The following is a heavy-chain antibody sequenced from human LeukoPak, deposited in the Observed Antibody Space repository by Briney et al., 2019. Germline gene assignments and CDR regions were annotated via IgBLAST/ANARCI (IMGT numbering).Heavy chain of an antibody. J-gene: IGHJ6*03. D-gene: IGHD5-24*01. CDR3: ATREKAGGYYYYMDV. CDR2: FDPEDGET. Sequence: ASVKVSCKVSGYTLTELSMHWVRQAPGKGLEWMGGFDPEDGETIYAQKFQGRVTMTEDTSTDTAYMELSSLRSEDTAVYYCATREKAGGYYYYMDVWGKGTTVTISS. CDR1: GYTLTELS. V-gene: IGHV1-24*01.